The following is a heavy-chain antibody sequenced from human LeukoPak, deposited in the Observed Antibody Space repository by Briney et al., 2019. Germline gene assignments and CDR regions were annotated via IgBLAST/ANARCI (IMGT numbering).Heavy chain of an antibody. CDR1: GFTLSNYA. CDR2: LSGSGGTI. D-gene: IGHD3-22*01. J-gene: IGHJ4*02. CDR3: AREIDSSGYQANYFDY. V-gene: IGHV3-23*01. Sequence: GGSLRLSCEASGFTLSNYAMSWVRQAPGKGLEWVSTLSGSGGTIYYADSVKGRFTISRDNSKNTLYLQVNSLRAEDTAIYYCAREIDSSGYQANYFDYRGQGTLVTVSS.